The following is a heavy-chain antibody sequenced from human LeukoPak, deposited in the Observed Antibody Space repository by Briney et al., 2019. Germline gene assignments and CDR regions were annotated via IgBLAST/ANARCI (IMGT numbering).Heavy chain of an antibody. CDR1: GYTFTNYT. Sequence: GASVKVSCKASGYTFTNYTMNWVRQAPGQGLEWMGWISAYNGNTNYAQKLQGRVTMTTDTSTSTAYMELRSLRSDDTAVYYCARAGIYYDISGNEDVHWFDPWGQGTLVTVSS. CDR3: ARAGIYYDISGNEDVHWFDP. V-gene: IGHV1-18*01. D-gene: IGHD3-22*01. CDR2: ISAYNGNT. J-gene: IGHJ5*02.